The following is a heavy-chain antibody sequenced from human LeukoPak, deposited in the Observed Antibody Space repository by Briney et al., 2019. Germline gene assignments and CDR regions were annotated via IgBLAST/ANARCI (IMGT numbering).Heavy chain of an antibody. V-gene: IGHV3-48*01. Sequence: GGSLRLSCTASGFTFSSYSMNWVRQTPGKGLEWVAYINRSSSTIHYADSVKGRFTISRDNAKNSLYLEMNSLRAEDTAVYYCALKMYYYDSSAYYPLDCWGRGTLV. CDR1: GFTFSSYS. CDR3: ALKMYYYDSSAYYPLDC. CDR2: INRSSSTI. J-gene: IGHJ4*02. D-gene: IGHD3-22*01.